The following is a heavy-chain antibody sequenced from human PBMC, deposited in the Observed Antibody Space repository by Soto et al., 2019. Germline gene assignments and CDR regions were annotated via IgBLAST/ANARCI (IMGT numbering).Heavy chain of an antibody. CDR3: AKGSPRCGGDCFDAFDI. CDR2: ISWNSGSI. J-gene: IGHJ3*02. V-gene: IGHV3-9*01. D-gene: IGHD2-21*01. Sequence: GGSLRLSCAASGFTFDDYAMHWVRQAPGKGLEWVSGISWNSGSIGYADSVKGRFTISRDNAKNSLYLQMNSLRAEDTALYYCAKGSPRCGGDCFDAFDIWGQGTMVTVSS. CDR1: GFTFDDYA.